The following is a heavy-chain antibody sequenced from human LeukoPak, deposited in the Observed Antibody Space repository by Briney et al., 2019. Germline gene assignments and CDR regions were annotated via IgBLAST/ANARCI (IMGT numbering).Heavy chain of an antibody. J-gene: IGHJ5*01. CDR2: IVVGRGNT. D-gene: IGHD6-19*01. V-gene: IGHV1-58*02. CDR3: AIALAATSVPIDS. CDR1: GFTFPTSA. Sequence: ASVKVSCKTSGFTFPTSAMQWVRQARGQPLEWIGRIVVGRGNTNYAQKFQGRVTFTRDMSTSTTYMELSGLRSDDTAVYYCAIALAATSVPIDSWGQGTLVTVSS.